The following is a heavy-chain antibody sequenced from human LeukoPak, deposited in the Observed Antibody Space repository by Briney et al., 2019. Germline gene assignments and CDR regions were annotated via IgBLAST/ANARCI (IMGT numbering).Heavy chain of an antibody. D-gene: IGHD6-13*01. CDR1: GYTFNSYG. V-gene: IGHV1-18*01. J-gene: IGHJ5*02. CDR2: ISACNGNT. Sequence: VASVKVSCKTSGYTFNSYGISWVRQAPGQGLECMGGISACNGNTNYAQKLQGRVTLTTDTSTTTAYMELRSLRSDDTAVYYCARAAAGGTTNLFDPWGQGTLVTVPS. CDR3: ARAAAGGTTNLFDP.